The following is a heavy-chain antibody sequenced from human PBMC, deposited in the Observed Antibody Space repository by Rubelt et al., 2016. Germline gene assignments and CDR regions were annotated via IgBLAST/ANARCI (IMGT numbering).Heavy chain of an antibody. V-gene: IGHV4-59*12. D-gene: IGHD3-10*01. CDR3: ARGYGSGSYWNY. CDR2: INPSGSS. CDR1: GGSISSNY. Sequence: QVQLQESGPGLVKPSETLSLICTVSGGSISSNYWSWIRQPPGKGLEWIGEINPSGSSNYNPSLRSRVTISVDTSKSQCARKLSAVTAADTAVYYCARGYGSGSYWNYWGQGTLVSVSS. J-gene: IGHJ4*02.